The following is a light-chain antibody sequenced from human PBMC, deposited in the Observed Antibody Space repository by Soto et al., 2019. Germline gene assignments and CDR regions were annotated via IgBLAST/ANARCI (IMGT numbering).Light chain of an antibody. J-gene: IGKJ1*01. CDR3: QQRSNWPRT. CDR1: QNISNY. V-gene: IGKV3-11*01. Sequence: IVLIQSPATLSVSPGERATLSCRASQNISNYLIWYQQKPGQAPRLLIYDVSNRATDIPARFSGSGSGTDFTRTISSLEPEDLAVYYCQQRSNWPRTFGQGTKVEIK. CDR2: DVS.